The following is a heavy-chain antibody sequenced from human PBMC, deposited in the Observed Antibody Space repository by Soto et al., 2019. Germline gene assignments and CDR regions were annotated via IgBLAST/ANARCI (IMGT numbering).Heavy chain of an antibody. V-gene: IGHV1-69*01. CDR3: ARGRALAATYYFDY. CDR1: GGTFSSYA. CDR2: IIPSFGTA. Sequence: QVQLVQSGAEVKKPGSSVKVSCKASGGTFSSYAISWVRQAPGQGLEWMGGIIPSFGTANYAQKFQGRVTIPADESTSTAYIEPSSLRSADTAVYYCARGRALAATYYFDYWGQRTLVAVSS. D-gene: IGHD6-25*01. J-gene: IGHJ4*02.